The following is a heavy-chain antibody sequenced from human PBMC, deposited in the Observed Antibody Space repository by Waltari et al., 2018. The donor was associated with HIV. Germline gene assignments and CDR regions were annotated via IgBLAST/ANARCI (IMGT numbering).Heavy chain of an antibody. J-gene: IGHJ6*02. CDR1: GFTFPTYP. D-gene: IGHD2-8*01. Sequence: VDLLESGGGLVQPGGSLRLSCVGSGFTFPTYPMSWVRQAPGKGLEWVAVISDRGKTTFYADSVKGRFTISRDNSKNTIYLQMDSLRADDTAVYYCAKPRMEYAIRDFFFGLDVWGQGTTVTVSS. CDR2: ISDRGKTT. V-gene: IGHV3-23*01. CDR3: AKPRMEYAIRDFFFGLDV.